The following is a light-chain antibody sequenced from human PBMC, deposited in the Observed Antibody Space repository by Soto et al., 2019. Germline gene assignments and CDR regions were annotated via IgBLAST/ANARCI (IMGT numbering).Light chain of an antibody. CDR1: QSISTY. CDR3: QRRKSWPIP. CDR2: DTT. J-gene: IGKJ5*01. Sequence: EIAWTQSPATLSFSPEARATLSCSASQSISTYLAGYQQKPGQAPRLLISDTTNRTTGIPVRFSGSGTGTDVTVTISRQEDEDVAVYYCQRRKSWPIPFGRGPRLEIK. V-gene: IGKV3-11*01.